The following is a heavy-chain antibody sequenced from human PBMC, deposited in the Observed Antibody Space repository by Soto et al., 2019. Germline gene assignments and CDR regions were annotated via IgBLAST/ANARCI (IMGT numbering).Heavy chain of an antibody. J-gene: IGHJ4*02. CDR3: ARGRYGDY. Sequence: QVHLVQSGAEVKKPGASVKVSCKASGYTFTSYGITWVRQAPGQGLEWMGWISAHNGNTDYAQKLQGRVIVTRDTSTSPAYMELRSLISDDTVVYDCARGRYGDYWGQGAPVTVSS. CDR2: ISAHNGNT. D-gene: IGHD1-1*01. V-gene: IGHV1-18*01. CDR1: GYTFTSYG.